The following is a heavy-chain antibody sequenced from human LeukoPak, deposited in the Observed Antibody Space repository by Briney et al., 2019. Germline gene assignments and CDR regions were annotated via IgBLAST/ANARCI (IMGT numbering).Heavy chain of an antibody. CDR3: ANAHSSRREYCSGGSCYPLYFDY. CDR1: GFTYSSYG. Sequence: GGSLRLSCAASGFTYSSYGMHWVRQGPGKGLEWVAVISYDGSNKYYADSVKGRFTISRDNSKNTLYLQMNSLRAEDTAVYYCANAHSSRREYCSGGSCYPLYFDYWGQGTLVTVSS. D-gene: IGHD2-15*01. J-gene: IGHJ4*02. CDR2: ISYDGSNK. V-gene: IGHV3-30*18.